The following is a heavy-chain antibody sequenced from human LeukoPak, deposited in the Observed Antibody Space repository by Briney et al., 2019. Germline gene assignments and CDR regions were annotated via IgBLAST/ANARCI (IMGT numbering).Heavy chain of an antibody. Sequence: GGSLRLSCAASGFTFSNYGMSWVRQAPGKGLEWVSAISGSGGRTYHADSVKGRFTISRNNSKNTLYLQMNSLRAEDTAVYYCAKDQGSGYYQGWGQGTLVTVSS. CDR1: GFTFSNYG. D-gene: IGHD3-22*01. J-gene: IGHJ4*02. CDR2: ISGSGGRT. V-gene: IGHV3-23*01. CDR3: AKDQGSGYYQG.